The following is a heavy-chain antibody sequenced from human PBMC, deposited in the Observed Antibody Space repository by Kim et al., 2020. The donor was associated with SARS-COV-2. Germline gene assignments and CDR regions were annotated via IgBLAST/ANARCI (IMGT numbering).Heavy chain of an antibody. CDR1: GFTFGGHD. V-gene: IGHV3-13*04. CDR2: IGTAGET. D-gene: IGHD5-18*01. CDR3: ARGIHQWLGVDV. Sequence: GGSLRLSCAASGFTFGGHDMHWGRQGSGKGLEWVSAIGTAGETFYSGSVKGRFIISRENGRNSLFLQMDSLKVGDTAVYYCARGIHQWLGVDVWGQGTTVTVSS. J-gene: IGHJ6*02.